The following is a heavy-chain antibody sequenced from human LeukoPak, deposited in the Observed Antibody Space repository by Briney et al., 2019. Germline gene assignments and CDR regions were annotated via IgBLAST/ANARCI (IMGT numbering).Heavy chain of an antibody. CDR1: GYNFTDSY. V-gene: IGHV1-2*02. CDR2: INPHNGDT. D-gene: IGHD2-2*01. CDR3: ARGLPYCSSLRCYFTRQVRLDP. Sequence: ASVKVSCKASGYNFTDSYMHWVRQTPGQGLEWMGWINPHNGDTNYAQNFQGRVTMTSDTSISTAYMDLSSLTYDDTAVYYCARGLPYCSSLRCYFTRQVRLDPWGHGTLVTVSS. J-gene: IGHJ5*02.